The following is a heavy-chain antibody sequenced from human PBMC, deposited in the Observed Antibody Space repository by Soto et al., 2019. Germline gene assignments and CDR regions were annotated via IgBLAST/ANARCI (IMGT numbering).Heavy chain of an antibody. CDR2: IVVGSGNT. CDR1: GFTFTSSA. D-gene: IGHD5-18*01. V-gene: IGHV1-58*01. J-gene: IGHJ4*02. CDR3: ARVSWIQLWLQGGLDY. Sequence: SVKVSCKASGFTFTSSAVQWVRQARGQRLEWIGWIVVGSGNTNYAQKFQERVTITRDMSTSTAYMELSSLRSEDTAVYYCARVSWIQLWLQGGLDYWGQGTLVTVSS.